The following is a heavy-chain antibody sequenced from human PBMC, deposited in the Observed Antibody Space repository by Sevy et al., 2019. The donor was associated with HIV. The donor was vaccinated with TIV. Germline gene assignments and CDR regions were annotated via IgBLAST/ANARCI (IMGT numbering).Heavy chain of an antibody. CDR3: SRDLGYESGCYAPATNY. CDR1: GFSFSTHA. V-gene: IGHV3-30-3*01. J-gene: IGHJ4*02. Sequence: GGSLRLSCVASGFSFSTHAIHWVRQAPGKGLEWVAVISYYGSNKYYADSVKGRFTISRDNSKNNLYLQMNSLRAEDTALYYCSRDLGYESGCYAPATNYWGQRTLVTVSS. CDR2: ISYYGSNK. D-gene: IGHD2-2*01.